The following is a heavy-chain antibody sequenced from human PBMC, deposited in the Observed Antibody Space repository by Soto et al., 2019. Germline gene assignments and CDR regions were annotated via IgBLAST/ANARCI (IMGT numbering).Heavy chain of an antibody. D-gene: IGHD1-26*01. Sequence: PSETLSLTCTVSGGSVSSGSYYWSWIRQPPGKGLEWIGYIYYSGSTNYNPSLKSRVTISVDTSKNQFSLKLSSVTAADTAVYYCARFIVGATTEAFDIWGQGTMVTVSS. CDR1: GGSVSSGSYY. CDR3: ARFIVGATTEAFDI. CDR2: IYYSGST. J-gene: IGHJ3*02. V-gene: IGHV4-61*01.